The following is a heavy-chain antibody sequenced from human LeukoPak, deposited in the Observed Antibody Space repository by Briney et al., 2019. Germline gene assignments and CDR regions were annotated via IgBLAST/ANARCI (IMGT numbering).Heavy chain of an antibody. D-gene: IGHD2-2*01. CDR2: ISSSGSTI. Sequence: GGSLRLSCAASGFTFSDYYMSWIRQAPGKGLEWVSYISSSGSTIYYADSVKDRFTISRDNAKNSLYLQMNSLRAEDTAVYYCAIGLRCQLLLRYWGQGTLVTVSS. J-gene: IGHJ4*02. CDR3: AIGLRCQLLLRY. CDR1: GFTFSDYY. V-gene: IGHV3-11*01.